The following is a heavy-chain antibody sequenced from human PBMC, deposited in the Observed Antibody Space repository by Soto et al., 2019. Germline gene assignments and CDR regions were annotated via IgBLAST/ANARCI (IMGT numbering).Heavy chain of an antibody. CDR1: GITFVNAW. Sequence: DVQLLESGGDMVKPGGCLRLSCEASGITFVNAWMSWVRQAPGKGLEWVGRIKNKVDGGTADYAAPVRGRFTISRDDSKNTLYLQMNSLRAEDTAVYYCAKPFHSSSWYYFDYWGQGTLVTVSS. D-gene: IGHD6-13*01. CDR2: IKNKVDGGTA. J-gene: IGHJ4*02. V-gene: IGHV3-15*01. CDR3: AKPFHSSSWYYFDY.